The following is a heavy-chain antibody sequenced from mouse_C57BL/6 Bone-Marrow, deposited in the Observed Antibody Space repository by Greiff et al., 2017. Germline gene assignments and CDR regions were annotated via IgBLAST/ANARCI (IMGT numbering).Heavy chain of an antibody. Sequence: EVQLQESGPGLVKPSQSLSLTCSVTGYSITSGYYWNWIRQFPGNKLEWMGYISYDGSNNYNPSLKNRISITRDTSKNQFFLKLNSVTTEDTATYYWARDDYDGYAMDYWGQGTSVTVTS. J-gene: IGHJ4*01. D-gene: IGHD2-4*01. CDR1: GYSITSGYY. CDR2: ISYDGSN. CDR3: ARDDYDGYAMDY. V-gene: IGHV3-6*01.